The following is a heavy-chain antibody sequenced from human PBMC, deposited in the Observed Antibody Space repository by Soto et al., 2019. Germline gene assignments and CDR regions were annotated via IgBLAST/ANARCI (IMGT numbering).Heavy chain of an antibody. D-gene: IGHD6-13*01. Sequence: SVKVSCKASGGTFSSYAISWVRQAPGQGLEWMGGIIPIFGTANYAQKFQGRVTITADESTSTAYMELSSLRSEDTAVYYCARQSQAAPGAFDIWRQGTMVTVSS. CDR3: ARQSQAAPGAFDI. CDR1: GGTFSSYA. CDR2: IIPIFGTA. J-gene: IGHJ3*02. V-gene: IGHV1-69*13.